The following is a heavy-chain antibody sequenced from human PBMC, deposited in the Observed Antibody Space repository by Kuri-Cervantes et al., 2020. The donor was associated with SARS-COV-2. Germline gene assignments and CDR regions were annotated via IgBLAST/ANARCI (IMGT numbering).Heavy chain of an antibody. Sequence: GSLRLSCAVFGGSFSGYYWSWIRQSPGKGLEWIGKINHSGSTNYNPSLSSRVTISVDMSKNQFSLRLSSVTAADTAMYYCARDLLLPHTIFGVVHTEVYYYYYMDVWGKGTTVTVSS. CDR2: INHSGST. J-gene: IGHJ6*03. CDR3: ARDLLLPHTIFGVVHTEVYYYYYMDV. D-gene: IGHD3-3*01. V-gene: IGHV4-34*01. CDR1: GGSFSGYY.